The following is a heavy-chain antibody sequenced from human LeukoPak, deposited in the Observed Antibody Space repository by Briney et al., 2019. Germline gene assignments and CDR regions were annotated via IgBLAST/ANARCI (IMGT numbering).Heavy chain of an antibody. CDR1: GYTFTSYA. Sequence: ASVEASCKPSGYTFTSYAMNWVRQAPGQGLEGMGWIDTNTANPTDAQGFTGRFVFSLDTSVSTAYLQISSQKAEDTAVYYCARDVVYYYDSSGLSVWGQGTMVTVSS. D-gene: IGHD3-22*01. V-gene: IGHV7-4-1*02. J-gene: IGHJ3*01. CDR2: IDTNTANP. CDR3: ARDVVYYYDSSGLSV.